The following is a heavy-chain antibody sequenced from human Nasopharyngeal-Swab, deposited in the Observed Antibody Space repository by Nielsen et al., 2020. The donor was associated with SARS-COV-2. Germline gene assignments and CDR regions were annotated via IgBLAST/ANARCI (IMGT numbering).Heavy chain of an antibody. CDR2: KYITGTT. J-gene: IGHJ3*02. CDR1: GVSMTTYY. CDR3: AGAQLVQNGGGAFDI. V-gene: IGHV4-4*07. Sequence: SETLSLTCTVSGVSMTTYYWNWIRQPAGKGLEWIGRKYITGTTNDNPSLKSRVTMSINTSTNLFSLKLTSVTAADTATYYCAGAQLVQNGGGAFDIWGQGTVVTVSS. D-gene: IGHD3-16*01.